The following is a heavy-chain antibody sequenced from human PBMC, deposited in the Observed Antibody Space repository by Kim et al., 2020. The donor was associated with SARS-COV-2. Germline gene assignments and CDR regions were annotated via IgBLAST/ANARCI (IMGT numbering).Heavy chain of an antibody. CDR2: INHSGST. Sequence: SETLSLTCAVYGGSFSGYYWSWIRQPPGKGLEWIGEINHSGSTNYNPSLKSRVTISVDTSKNQFSLKLSSVTAADTAVYYCARSTSVTACCYFYYGNDF. J-gene: IGHJ6*01. D-gene: IGHD2-21*02. CDR1: GGSFSGYY. V-gene: IGHV4-34*01. CDR3: ARSTSVTACCYFYYGNDF.